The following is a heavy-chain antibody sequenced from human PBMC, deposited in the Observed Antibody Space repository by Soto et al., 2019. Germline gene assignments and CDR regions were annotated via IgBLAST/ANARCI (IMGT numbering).Heavy chain of an antibody. CDR1: GFTFSLYA. CDR2: VSSGSSYI. CDR3: VRARAPDSRPAY. Sequence: GGALRLSCAASGFTFSLYAMIWVRQAPGKVLEWVSSVSSGSSYIYSADSLKGRFTISRDDAKNSLYLQMNSLRADDTAIYYCVRARAPDSRPAYWGQGSPDTVSA. V-gene: IGHV3-21*01. D-gene: IGHD3-22*01. J-gene: IGHJ4*02.